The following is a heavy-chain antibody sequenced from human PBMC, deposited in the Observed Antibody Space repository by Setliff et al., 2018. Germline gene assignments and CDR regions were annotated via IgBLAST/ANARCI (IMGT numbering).Heavy chain of an antibody. D-gene: IGHD6-19*01. J-gene: IGHJ5*02. CDR2: IYTSGNT. CDR1: GGSISSYY. V-gene: IGHV4-4*07. CDR3: ARNRLLIAVDQGFDP. Sequence: SETLSLTCTVSGGSISSYYWGWIRQPAGKGLEWIGHIYTSGNTDYSPSLKSRVTISVDTSKNQFSLKLSSVTAADTAVYYCARNRLLIAVDQGFDPWGQGTLVTVSS.